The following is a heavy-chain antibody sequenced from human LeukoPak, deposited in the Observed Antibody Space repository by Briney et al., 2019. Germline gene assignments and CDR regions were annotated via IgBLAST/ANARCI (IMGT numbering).Heavy chain of an antibody. V-gene: IGHV3-64D*06. CDR3: VKDQGNMIVVVRWYFDL. D-gene: IGHD3-22*01. J-gene: IGHJ2*01. Sequence: PGGSLRLSCSASGFTFSNYSMHWVRQAPGKGLDYVSSISSNGCSKYYADSVKGRFTIPRDNYKHTLYLHMNSLRAEDAAVYYCVKDQGNMIVVVRWYFDLWGRGTLVTVSS. CDR1: GFTFSNYS. CDR2: ISSNGCSK.